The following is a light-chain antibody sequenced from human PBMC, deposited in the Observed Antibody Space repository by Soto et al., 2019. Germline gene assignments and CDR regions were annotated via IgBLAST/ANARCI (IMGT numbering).Light chain of an antibody. CDR2: DAS. J-gene: IGKJ4*01. CDR1: PDIINY. Sequence: DIQMPQSPSSLSASVGARVTITCQSSPDIINYFNWYQQKPGKAPKLLIYDASNLETSAPSRFSGSGSGRDSTFTISCMQPEYSATAYCHHYFNFTPFGRGTQVAIK. CDR3: HHYFNFTP. V-gene: IGKV1-33*01.